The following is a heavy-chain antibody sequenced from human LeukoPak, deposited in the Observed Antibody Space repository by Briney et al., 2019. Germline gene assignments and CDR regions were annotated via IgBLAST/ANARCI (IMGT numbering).Heavy chain of an antibody. CDR3: ARSPPGYSGYGDFDY. D-gene: IGHD5-12*01. CDR2: ISWNSGSI. V-gene: IGHV3-9*01. CDR1: GFTFDDYA. J-gene: IGHJ4*02. Sequence: PGGSLGLSCAASGFTFDDYAMHWVRQAPGKGLEWVSGISWNSGSIGYADSVKGRFTISRDNAKNSLYLQMNSLRAEDTAVYYCARSPPGYSGYGDFDYWGQGTLVTVSP.